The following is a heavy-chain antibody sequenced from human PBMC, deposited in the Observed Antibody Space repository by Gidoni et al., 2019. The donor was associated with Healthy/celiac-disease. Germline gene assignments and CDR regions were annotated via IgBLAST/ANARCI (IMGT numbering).Heavy chain of an antibody. Sequence: QVQLQQWRAGLLPPSETLSLTCAVYGGSFSGYYWSWIRQPPGKGLEWIGEINHSGSTNYNPSLKSRVTISVDTSKNQFSLKLSSVTAADTAVYYCASWGWVTKGDYWGQGTLVTVSS. CDR3: ASWGWVTKGDY. V-gene: IGHV4-34*01. D-gene: IGHD4-17*01. J-gene: IGHJ4*02. CDR2: INHSGST. CDR1: GGSFSGYY.